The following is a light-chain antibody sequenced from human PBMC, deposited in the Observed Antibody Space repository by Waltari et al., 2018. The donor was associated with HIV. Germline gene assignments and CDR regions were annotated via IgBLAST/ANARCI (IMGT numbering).Light chain of an antibody. CDR2: GAS. J-gene: IGKJ2*01. V-gene: IGKV3-15*01. CDR1: QSVSSN. Sequence: EIVMTQSPATLSVSPGERATLSCRASQSVSSNLAGYQQKPGQAPRLLIYGASTRATGIPARVSGSWSGTEFTLTISSRQSEDFAVYYCQQYNNWLPYTFGQGTKLEIK. CDR3: QQYNNWLPYT.